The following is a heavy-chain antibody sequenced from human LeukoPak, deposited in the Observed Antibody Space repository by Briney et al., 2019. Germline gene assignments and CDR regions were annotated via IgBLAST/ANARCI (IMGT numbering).Heavy chain of an antibody. J-gene: IGHJ4*02. CDR2: ISSSSSYI. D-gene: IGHD5-24*01. Sequence: GGSLRLSCAASGFTFSSYSMNWVRQAPGKGVEWVSSISSSSSYIYYADSVKGRFTISRDSAKNSLYLQMNSLRAEDTAVYYCARDLGDMATSGGGYWGQGTLVTVSS. CDR3: ARDLGDMATSGGGY. V-gene: IGHV3-21*01. CDR1: GFTFSSYS.